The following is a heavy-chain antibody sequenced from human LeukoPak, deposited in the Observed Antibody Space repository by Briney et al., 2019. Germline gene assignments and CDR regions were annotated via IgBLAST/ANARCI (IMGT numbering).Heavy chain of an antibody. Sequence: GGSLRLSCAASGFTFSSYSMNWVRQAPGKGLEWVSSISSSSSYIYYADSVKGRFTISRDNAKNSLFLQVNSLRAEDTAVYYCARGVNYHGSGSYLRDWFDPWGQETLVTVSS. CDR2: ISSSSSYI. CDR3: ARGVNYHGSGSYLRDWFDP. CDR1: GFTFSSYS. V-gene: IGHV3-21*01. D-gene: IGHD3-10*01. J-gene: IGHJ5*02.